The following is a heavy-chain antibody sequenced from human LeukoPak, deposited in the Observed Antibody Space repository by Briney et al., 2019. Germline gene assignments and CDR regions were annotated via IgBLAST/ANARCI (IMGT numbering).Heavy chain of an antibody. Sequence: ASVKVSCKASGGTFISYAISCVRQAPGQGREGMGGIIPIFGTANYAEKFQGGVTITADESTSTAYTELSSLRSEDTAVYYCARDLYYYDSSGYLTAYYFDYWGQGTRVTVSS. J-gene: IGHJ4*02. V-gene: IGHV1-69*13. CDR1: GGTFISYA. CDR2: IIPIFGTA. CDR3: ARDLYYYDSSGYLTAYYFDY. D-gene: IGHD3-22*01.